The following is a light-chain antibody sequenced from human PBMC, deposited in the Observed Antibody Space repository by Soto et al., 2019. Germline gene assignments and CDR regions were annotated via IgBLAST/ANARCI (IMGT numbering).Light chain of an antibody. V-gene: IGKV3-15*01. Sequence: ETVITQSPGTLSVSLGERATLSCRASQSVSIHLAWYQQKPGQAPRLLIYDTSTRATGIPARFSGSGSGTEFTLTISSLQSADFAVYYCQQYSNWTPITFGQGIRLEIK. CDR2: DTS. CDR1: QSVSIH. CDR3: QQYSNWTPIT. J-gene: IGKJ5*01.